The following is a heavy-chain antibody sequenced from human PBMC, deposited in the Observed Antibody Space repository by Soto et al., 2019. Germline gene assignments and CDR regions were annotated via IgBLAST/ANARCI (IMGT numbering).Heavy chain of an antibody. Sequence: QVQVVQSGDEVKETGASVRVSCKTSGYSFTAYGISWVRQAPGQGLEWMGWISCYNGKTKYAQKVLGRVTMTTDTYASTAYMEVRSRISDDPGIYYCARDAPPPELRFLEWHNYDYNGMDVWGQGTTGTVSS. CDR1: GYSFTAYG. CDR2: ISCYNGKT. J-gene: IGHJ6*02. D-gene: IGHD3-3*01. V-gene: IGHV1-18*01. CDR3: ARDAPPPELRFLEWHNYDYNGMDV.